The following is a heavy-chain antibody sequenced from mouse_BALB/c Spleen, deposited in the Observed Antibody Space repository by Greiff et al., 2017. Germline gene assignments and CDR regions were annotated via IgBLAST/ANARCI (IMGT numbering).Heavy chain of an antibody. J-gene: IGHJ4*01. D-gene: IGHD1-1*01. CDR3: ARSGYYEAMDY. Sequence: VQLKQSGAELVKPGASVKLSCTASGFNIKDTYMHWVKQRPEQGLEWIGRIDPANGTTKYDPKFQGKATITADTSSNTAYLQLSSLTSEDTAVYYCARSGYYEAMDYWGQGTSVTVSS. V-gene: IGHV14-3*02. CDR1: GFNIKDTY. CDR2: IDPANGTT.